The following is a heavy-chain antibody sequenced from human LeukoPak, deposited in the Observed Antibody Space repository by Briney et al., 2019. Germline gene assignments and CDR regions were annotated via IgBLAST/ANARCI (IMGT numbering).Heavy chain of an antibody. CDR3: AISIAASDY. Sequence: YXMSWVRQAPGKGLEWVSAISGSGGSTYYADSMKGRFTISRDTSKNTLYLQMNSLRAEDTAVYYCAISIAASDYWGQGTLVTVSS. J-gene: IGHJ4*02. D-gene: IGHD6-25*01. CDR1: YX. V-gene: IGHV3-23*01. CDR2: ISGSGGST.